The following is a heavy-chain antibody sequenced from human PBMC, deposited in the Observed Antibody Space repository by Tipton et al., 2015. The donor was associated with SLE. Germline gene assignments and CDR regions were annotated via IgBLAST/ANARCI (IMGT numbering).Heavy chain of an antibody. D-gene: IGHD5-24*01. V-gene: IGHV4-31*02. CDR2: IYHSGNT. CDR1: GGSISSGGYF. Sequence: LRLSRRVSGGSISSGGYFWSWIRQHPGKGLEWIGYIYHSGNTYYNPSLKSRLTISVDTSKNQFSLKLTSVTAADTAVYYCTRDRGGYNLDAFDIWGQGTMVTVSS. CDR3: TRDRGGYNLDAFDI. J-gene: IGHJ3*02.